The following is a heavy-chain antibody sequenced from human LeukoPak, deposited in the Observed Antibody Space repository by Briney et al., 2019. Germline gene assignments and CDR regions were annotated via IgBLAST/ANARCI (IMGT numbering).Heavy chain of an antibody. CDR3: VRDGSFDI. J-gene: IGHJ3*02. CDR2: FNPTDGGT. V-gene: IGHV1-46*01. Sequence: EASVKASCKASGYTFTRYYMHWVRQAPGQGLEWMGIFNPTDGGTSYAQNFQGRVTMTRDTSTSTVYMELSSLRSEDTAVYYCVRDGSFDIWGQGTMVTVSS. D-gene: IGHD3-10*01. CDR1: GYTFTRYY.